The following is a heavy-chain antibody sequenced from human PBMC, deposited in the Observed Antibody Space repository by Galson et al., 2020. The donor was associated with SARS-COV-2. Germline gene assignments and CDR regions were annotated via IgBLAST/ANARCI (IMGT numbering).Heavy chain of an antibody. J-gene: IGHJ4*02. D-gene: IGHD6-19*01. CDR3: ARVSGWSYNFDY. Sequence: ASVKVSCKASGYTFTSYDINWVRQATGQGLEWMGWMNPNSGNTGYAQKFQGRVTMTRNTSISTAYMELSSLRSEDTAVYYCARVSGWSYNFDYWGQGTLVTVSS. V-gene: IGHV1-8*01. CDR2: MNPNSGNT. CDR1: GYTFTSYD.